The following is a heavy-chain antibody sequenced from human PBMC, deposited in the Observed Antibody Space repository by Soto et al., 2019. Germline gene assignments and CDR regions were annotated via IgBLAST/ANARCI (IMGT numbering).Heavy chain of an antibody. CDR1: GGSFTSNNW. CDR2: IYRTGST. V-gene: IGHV4-4*02. Sequence: QVQLQESGPGLVKPSGTLSLTCAVSGGSFTSNNWWTWVRQPPGQGLERIGEIYRTGSTNYNPSLKSRVIISTDQSMNNIALRVATLTAANTAVYYCARRDPGTSVDYWGQGTLVTVSS. D-gene: IGHD1-7*01. J-gene: IGHJ4*02. CDR3: ARRDPGTSVDY.